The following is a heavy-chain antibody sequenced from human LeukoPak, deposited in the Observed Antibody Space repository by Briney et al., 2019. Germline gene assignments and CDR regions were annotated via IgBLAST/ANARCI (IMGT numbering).Heavy chain of an antibody. CDR3: AREAPHCSSTSCPLDY. J-gene: IGHJ4*02. Sequence: GASVKVSCKASGYTFTSYGISWVRQAPGQGLEWMGGIIPMFGTANYAQKFQGRVTITADESTSTAYMEVSSLRSEDTAVYYCAREAPHCSSTSCPLDYWGQGTLVTVSS. CDR2: IIPMFGTA. D-gene: IGHD2-2*01. V-gene: IGHV1-69*13. CDR1: GYTFTSYG.